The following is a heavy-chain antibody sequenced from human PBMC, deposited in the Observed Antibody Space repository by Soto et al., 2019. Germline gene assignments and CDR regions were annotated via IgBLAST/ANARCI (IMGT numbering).Heavy chain of an antibody. CDR3: ARVPGRRRNWFDP. J-gene: IGHJ5*02. CDR2: INPDAGDT. V-gene: IGHV1-46*01. Sequence: ASGKVSCKASAYSFTTYHINWVLQAPGQGLERMGLINPDAGDTNYAQRFQGRLRLTRDTSKSTAYMELSSLRSEDTAVYYWARVPGRRRNWFDPWGQGTLVTVSS. CDR1: AYSFTTYH.